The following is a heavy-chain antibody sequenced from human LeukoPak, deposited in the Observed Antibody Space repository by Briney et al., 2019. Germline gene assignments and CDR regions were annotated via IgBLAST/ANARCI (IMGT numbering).Heavy chain of an antibody. D-gene: IGHD4-23*01. V-gene: IGHV1-18*01. J-gene: IGHJ4*02. CDR2: ISTYDGNT. Sequence: ASVKVSCKASGYTFTNFGITWLRQAPGQGLEWMGWISTYDGNTKYAQKLQGRVTMTTDTFTGSAYLELRSLRSDDTAVYYCARGTVATPTIHCDYWGQGTLVIVSS. CDR1: GYTFTNFG. CDR3: ARGTVATPTIHCDY.